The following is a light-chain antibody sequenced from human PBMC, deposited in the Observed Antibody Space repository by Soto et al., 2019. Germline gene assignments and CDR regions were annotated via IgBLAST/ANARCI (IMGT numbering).Light chain of an antibody. V-gene: IGLV2-14*01. J-gene: IGLJ3*02. CDR3: SSYTTRSTVV. CDR1: SSDVGGYNC. Sequence: QSVLTQPASVSVSPGQSITISCTGTSSDVGGYNCVSWYQQHPGKAPKLMICDVSSRPSGVSDRFSGSKSGNTASLTISGLQAEDEADYYCSSYTTRSTVVFGGGTKVTVL. CDR2: DVS.